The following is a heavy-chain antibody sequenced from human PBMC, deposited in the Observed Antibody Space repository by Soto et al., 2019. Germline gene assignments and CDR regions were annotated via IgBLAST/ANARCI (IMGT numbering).Heavy chain of an antibody. CDR1: GYSFTSYW. CDR3: ARLIAAAESYYYYGMDV. CDR2: IYPGDSDT. D-gene: IGHD6-13*01. J-gene: IGHJ6*02. Sequence: PXDSLTISCKGSGYSFTSYWIGLVRQMPGKGLEWMGIIYPGDSDTRYSPSFQGQVTISADKSISTAYLQWSSLKASDTAMYYCARLIAAAESYYYYGMDVWGQGTTVTVSS. V-gene: IGHV5-51*01.